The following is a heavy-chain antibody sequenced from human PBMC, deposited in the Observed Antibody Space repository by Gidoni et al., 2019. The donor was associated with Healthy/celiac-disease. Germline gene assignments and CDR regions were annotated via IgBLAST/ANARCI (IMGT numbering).Heavy chain of an antibody. CDR3: ARDRDYDFWSGSFDY. CDR2: ISYDGSNK. J-gene: IGHJ4*02. Sequence: QVQLVESGGGVVQHGRSLRLSCAASGFTLSSYAMHWVRQAPGKGLEWVAVISYDGSNKYYADSVKGRFTISRVNSKNTLYLQMNSLRAEDTAVYYCARDRDYDFWSGSFDYWGQGTLVTVSS. CDR1: GFTLSSYA. V-gene: IGHV3-30-3*01. D-gene: IGHD3-3*01.